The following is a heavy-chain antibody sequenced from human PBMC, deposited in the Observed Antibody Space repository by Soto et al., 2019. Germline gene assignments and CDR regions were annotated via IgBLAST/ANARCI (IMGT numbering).Heavy chain of an antibody. V-gene: IGHV3-15*02. Sequence: EVPLVESGGALVKPGESLTLSCAASGFTFNSAWMTWVRQAPGKGLEWVGRIKSWTDGGRVDTAAHVKGRFTISRDDSKKTFYLQINSLKSEETGIYYCPTWRREKSCTSVSCYGDGAYWGQGTLVTVSS. CDR2: IKSWTDGGRV. CDR3: PTWRREKSCTSVSCYGDGAY. CDR1: GFTFNSAW. J-gene: IGHJ4*02. D-gene: IGHD3-22*01.